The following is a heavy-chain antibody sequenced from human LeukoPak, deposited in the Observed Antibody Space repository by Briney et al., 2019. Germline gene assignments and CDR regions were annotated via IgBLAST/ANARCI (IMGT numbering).Heavy chain of an antibody. CDR2: ISAYNGNT. J-gene: IGHJ4*02. V-gene: IGHV1-18*01. D-gene: IGHD2-15*01. Sequence: ASVKVSCKASGYTFTSYGISWVRQAPGQGLEWMGWISAYNGNTNYAQKLQGRVTMTTDTSTSTAYMELRSLRSDDTAMYYCARASRYCSGGSCYPPDRYWGQGTLVTVSS. CDR1: GYTFTSYG. CDR3: ARASRYCSGGSCYPPDRY.